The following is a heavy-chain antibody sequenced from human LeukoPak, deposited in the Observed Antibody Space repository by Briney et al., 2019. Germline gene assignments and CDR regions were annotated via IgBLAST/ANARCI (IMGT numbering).Heavy chain of an antibody. CDR3: AKSVRRSITMIVVVITEFDY. J-gene: IGHJ4*02. CDR1: GFTFSSYA. D-gene: IGHD3-22*01. Sequence: GGSLRLSCAASGFTFSSYAMGWVRQAPGKGLEWVSAISGSGGSTYYADSVKGRFTISRDNSKNTLYLQMNSLRAEDTAVYYCAKSVRRSITMIVVVITEFDYWGQGTLVTVSS. V-gene: IGHV3-23*01. CDR2: ISGSGGST.